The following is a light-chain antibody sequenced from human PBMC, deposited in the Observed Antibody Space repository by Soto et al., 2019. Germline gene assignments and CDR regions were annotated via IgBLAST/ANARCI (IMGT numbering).Light chain of an antibody. CDR2: GAS. V-gene: IGKV3-20*01. Sequence: ETVLTQSPGTLSLSPGQRATLSRRASQSVSSSNLAWYQQKPGQAPRLLIYGASSRATGIPDRFSGSGSGTDFTLTISGLETEDFAVYFCQQYVGSGPVTFGGGTKVEVK. CDR3: QQYVGSGPVT. J-gene: IGKJ4*01. CDR1: QSVSSSN.